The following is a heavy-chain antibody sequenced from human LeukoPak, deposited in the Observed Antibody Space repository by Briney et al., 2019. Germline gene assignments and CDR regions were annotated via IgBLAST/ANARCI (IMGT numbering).Heavy chain of an antibody. CDR1: GYSFTSYW. CDR2: IGPSDSYT. CDR3: ARLYPVTTDYYYGMDV. D-gene: IGHD4-17*01. J-gene: IGHJ6*02. V-gene: IGHV5-10-1*01. Sequence: GESLKISCKGSGYSFTSYWISWVRQMPGKGLEWMGRIGPSDSYTNYSPSFQGHVTISADKSISTAYLQWSSLKASDTAMYYCARLYPVTTDYYYGMDVWGQGTTVTVSS.